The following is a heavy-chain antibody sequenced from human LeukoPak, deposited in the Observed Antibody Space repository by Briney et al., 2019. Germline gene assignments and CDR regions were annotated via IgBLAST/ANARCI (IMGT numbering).Heavy chain of an antibody. CDR3: AKDSIMIRGALTYYHYQYYMDV. V-gene: IGHV3-30*02. D-gene: IGHD3-10*01. Sequence: GGSLRLSCAASGFTFSSYGIHWVRQAPGKGLEWVAFIRYDGSHKYYLDSVKGRFTISRDNSKNTLSLQMHSLRGEDTAVYYCAKDSIMIRGALTYYHYQYYMDVWGKGTTVTISS. J-gene: IGHJ6*03. CDR2: IRYDGSHK. CDR1: GFTFSSYG.